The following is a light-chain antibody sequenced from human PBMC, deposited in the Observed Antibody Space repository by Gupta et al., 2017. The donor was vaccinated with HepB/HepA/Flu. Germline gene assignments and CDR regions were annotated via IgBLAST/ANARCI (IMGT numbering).Light chain of an antibody. CDR1: QSLLHSNGYNY. V-gene: IGKV2-28*01. CDR3: MQALQTPRRS. J-gene: IGKJ2*04. CDR2: LGS. Sequence: DIVMTQSPLSLPVTPGEPASISCRSSQSLLHSNGYNYLDWYLQKPGQSPQLLIYLGSNRASGVPDRFSGSGSGTDFTLKISRVEAEDVGVYYCMQALQTPRRSFGKGTKLEIK.